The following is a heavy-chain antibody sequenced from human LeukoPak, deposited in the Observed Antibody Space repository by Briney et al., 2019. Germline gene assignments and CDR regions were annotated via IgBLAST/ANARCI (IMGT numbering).Heavy chain of an antibody. V-gene: IGHV3-48*03. CDR2: ISSSGSTI. J-gene: IGHJ5*02. CDR3: ASLGVVPAAIRSWFDP. D-gene: IGHD2-2*02. Sequence: PGGSLRLSCAASGFTFSSYDMSWVRQAPGKGLEWVSYISSSGSTIYYADSVKGRFTISRDNAKNSLYLQMNSLRAEDTAVYYCASLGVVPAAIRSWFDPWGQGTLVTVSS. CDR1: GFTFSSYD.